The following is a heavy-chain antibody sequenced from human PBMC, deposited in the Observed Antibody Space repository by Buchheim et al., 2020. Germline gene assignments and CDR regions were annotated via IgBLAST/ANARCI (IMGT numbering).Heavy chain of an antibody. CDR1: GGSISSSSYY. Sequence: QLQLQESGPGLVKPSETLSLTCTVSGGSISSSSYYWGWIRQPPGKGLEWIGSIYYSGSTYYNPSLKSRVTISVDTSKNQFSLKLSSVTAADTAVYYCVLASTIFGVVKPGEDREIAAAGGDYWGQGTL. D-gene: IGHD3-3*01. CDR2: IYYSGST. V-gene: IGHV4-39*01. J-gene: IGHJ4*02. CDR3: VLASTIFGVVKPGEDREIAAAGGDY.